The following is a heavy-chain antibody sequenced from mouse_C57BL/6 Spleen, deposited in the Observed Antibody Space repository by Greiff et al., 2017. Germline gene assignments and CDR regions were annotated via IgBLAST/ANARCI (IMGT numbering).Heavy chain of an antibody. CDR2: IYPRSGNT. J-gene: IGHJ1*03. V-gene: IGHV1-81*01. Sequence: VQLQQSGAELARPGASVKLSCKASGYTFTSYGISWVKQRTGQGLEWIGEIYPRSGNTYYNEKFKGKATLTADKSSSTAYMELRSLTSRDSSVYFCARSFIYDCYPWYFDVWGTGTTVTVAS. CDR3: ARSFIYDCYPWYFDV. D-gene: IGHD2-3*01. CDR1: GYTFTSYG.